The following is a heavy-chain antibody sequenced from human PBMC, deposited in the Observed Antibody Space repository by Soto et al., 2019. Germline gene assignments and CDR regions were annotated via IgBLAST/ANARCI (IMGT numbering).Heavy chain of an antibody. V-gene: IGHV3-33*01. Sequence: QVQLVESGGGVVQPGRSLRLSCAASGFIFSNYGMHWVRQAPGKGLEWVALIWYDGTNKYYAESLKGRFTISRDNSKNTLYLQMNSLRAEDTAVYYCARDRYCSGGSCYYLFDYWGQGTLVTVSS. CDR2: IWYDGTNK. CDR1: GFIFSNYG. CDR3: ARDRYCSGGSCYYLFDY. D-gene: IGHD2-15*01. J-gene: IGHJ4*02.